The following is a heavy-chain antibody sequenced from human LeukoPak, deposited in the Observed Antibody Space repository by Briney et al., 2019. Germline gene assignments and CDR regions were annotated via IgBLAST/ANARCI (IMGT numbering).Heavy chain of an antibody. D-gene: IGHD3-16*01. J-gene: IGHJ4*02. CDR2: INPSSGVT. CDR3: ARLGSLGVTLVWGGPSRTTIDY. Sequence: ASVKVSCKASGYTFTSYYIHWVRQAPGQGPEWLGWINPSSGVTDYAQKFQGRVTMTRDTSTNTAYMELTSLRSDDTAVYYCARLGSLGVTLVWGGPSRTTIDYWGQGTLVTVSS. V-gene: IGHV1-2*02. CDR1: GYTFTSYY.